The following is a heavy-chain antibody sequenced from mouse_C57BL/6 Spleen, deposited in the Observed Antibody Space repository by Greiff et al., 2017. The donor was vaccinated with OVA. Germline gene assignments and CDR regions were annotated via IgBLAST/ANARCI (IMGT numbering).Heavy chain of an antibody. CDR2: INPSNGGT. D-gene: IGHD2-3*01. Sequence: QVQLKQPGTELVKPGASVKLSCKASGYTFTSYWMHWVKQRPGQGLEWIGNINPSNGGTNYNEKFKSKATLTVDKSSSTAYMQLSSLTSEDSAVYYCARPDGYYAPYFDYWGQGTTLTVSS. V-gene: IGHV1-53*01. J-gene: IGHJ2*01. CDR1: GYTFTSYW. CDR3: ARPDGYYAPYFDY.